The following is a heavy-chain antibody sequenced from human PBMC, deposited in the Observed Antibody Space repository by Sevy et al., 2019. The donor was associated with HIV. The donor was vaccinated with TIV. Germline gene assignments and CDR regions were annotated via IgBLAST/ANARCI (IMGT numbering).Heavy chain of an antibody. Sequence: SETLSLTCTVSGGSIRDYYWSWIRQPPGKGLEWIAYMYYSESVNSNPSLKSRVTMSIDTSKNQFSLRLKSVTAADTAVYYCIRGPNWFDPWGHGTLVTVSS. CDR2: MYYSESV. CDR3: IRGPNWFDP. CDR1: GGSIRDYY. J-gene: IGHJ5*02. V-gene: IGHV4-59*01.